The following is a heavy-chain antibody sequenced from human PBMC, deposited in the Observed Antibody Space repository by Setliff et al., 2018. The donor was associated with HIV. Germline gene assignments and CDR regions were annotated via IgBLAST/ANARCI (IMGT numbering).Heavy chain of an antibody. J-gene: IGHJ6*03. CDR3: ARGLVVVTDSDYDTNYYYYYYTDV. D-gene: IGHD5-12*01. CDR2: IYYSGST. V-gene: IGHV4-34*09. Sequence: SETLSLTCAVYGGSFSGYYWGWIRQPPGKGLEWIGSIYYSGSTYYNPSLKSRVTISIDTSKNQFSLKLSSVTAADTAVYYCARGLVVVTDSDYDTNYYYYYYTDVWGKGTTVTVSS. CDR1: GGSFSGYY.